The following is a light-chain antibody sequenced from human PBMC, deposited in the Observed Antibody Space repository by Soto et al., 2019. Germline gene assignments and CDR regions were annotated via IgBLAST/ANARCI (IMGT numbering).Light chain of an antibody. CDR1: QRMTNNF. CDR2: GAS. J-gene: IGKJ2*01. Sequence: EIVLTQSPDTLSLSPGERVTLSCRASQRMTNNFLAWFQQKPGLAPRLLIHGASTRASGVPDRFTGGGSGTDFVLNISRVEPEDFAVYYCQQYGRSPFTFGQWTKLQIK. V-gene: IGKV3-20*01. CDR3: QQYGRSPFT.